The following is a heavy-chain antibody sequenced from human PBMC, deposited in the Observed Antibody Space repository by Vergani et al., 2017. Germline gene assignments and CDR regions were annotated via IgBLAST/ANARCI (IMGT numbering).Heavy chain of an antibody. J-gene: IGHJ4*02. D-gene: IGHD5-12*01. CDR2: FDPEDGET. CDR3: ARDLGDIVATTPGADYFDY. V-gene: IGHV1-24*01. Sequence: QVQLVQSGAEVKKPGASVKVSCKVSGYTLTELSMHWVRQAPGKGLEWMGGFDPEDGETIYAQKFQGRVTMTTDTSTSTAYMELRSLRSDDTAVYYCARDLGDIVATTPGADYFDYWGQGTLVTVSS. CDR1: GYTLTELS.